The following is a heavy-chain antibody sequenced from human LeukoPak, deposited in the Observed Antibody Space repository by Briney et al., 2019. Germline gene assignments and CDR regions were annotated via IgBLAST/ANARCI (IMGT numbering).Heavy chain of an antibody. V-gene: IGHV1-24*01. CDR1: GYTLTELS. Sequence: GASVTVSCKVSGYTLTELSMHWVRQAPGKGLEWMGGFDPEDGETIYAQKFQGRVTMTEDTSTDTAYMELSSLRSEDTAVYYCATSPLSRTTFVNWFDPWGQGTLVTVSS. CDR3: ATSPLSRTTFVNWFDP. CDR2: FDPEDGET. J-gene: IGHJ5*02. D-gene: IGHD3-10*02.